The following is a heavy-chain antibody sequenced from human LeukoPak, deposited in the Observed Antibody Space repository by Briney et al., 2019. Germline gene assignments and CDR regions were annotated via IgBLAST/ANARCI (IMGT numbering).Heavy chain of an antibody. Sequence: GGSLSLSCAASRFTFSSYWMHWVRHAPGKGLVWVSRINSDGSSTIYADSVKGRFTISRDNAKNTLYLQMNSLRAEDTAVYYCARDGTYYYDSSGYPDYWGQGTLVTVSS. CDR3: ARDGTYYYDSSGYPDY. CDR1: RFTFSSYW. J-gene: IGHJ4*02. CDR2: INSDGSST. D-gene: IGHD3-22*01. V-gene: IGHV3-74*01.